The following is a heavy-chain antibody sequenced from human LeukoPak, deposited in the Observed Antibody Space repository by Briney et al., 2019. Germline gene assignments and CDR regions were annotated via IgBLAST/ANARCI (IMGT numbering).Heavy chain of an antibody. V-gene: IGHV4-61*01. J-gene: IGHJ4*02. CDR1: GGSISSGSYY. CDR2: IYYSGST. Sequence: PSETLSLTCTVSGGSISSGSYYWSWIRQPPGKGLEWIGYIYYSGSTNYNPSLKSRVTISVDTSKNQFSLKLNSVTAADTAVYYCARLDYGDYVYYFDYWGQGTLVTVSS. D-gene: IGHD4-17*01. CDR3: ARLDYGDYVYYFDY.